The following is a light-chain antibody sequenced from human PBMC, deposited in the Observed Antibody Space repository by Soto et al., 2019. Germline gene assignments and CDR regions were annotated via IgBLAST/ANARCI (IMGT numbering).Light chain of an antibody. J-gene: IGKJ1*01. CDR3: RHFYDTPWT. CDR1: QSVLYSSISNNKNF. Sequence: DIVMTQSPDSLAVSLGERATIHCKSSQSVLYSSISNNKNFLAWHQQKPGHPPTLLISSSSTRESGVPDRCSGRGSGSAVTLTISNRQDEDVSIYYCRHFYDTPWTFGQGTKVEIK. V-gene: IGKV4-1*01. CDR2: SSS.